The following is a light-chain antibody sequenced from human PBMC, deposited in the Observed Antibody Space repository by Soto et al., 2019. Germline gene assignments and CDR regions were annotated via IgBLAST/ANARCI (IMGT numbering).Light chain of an antibody. V-gene: IGKV1-39*01. CDR2: DAT. J-gene: IGKJ4*01. CDR1: QSITRW. CDR3: QQSYSTLT. Sequence: DIQMTQSPSTLSASVGDRVTITCRADQSITRWLAWFQQKPGKAPSLLIYDATNLQPGVPSRFSGSGSGTEFTLTISSLQPEDFATYYCQQSYSTLTFGGGTKVDIK.